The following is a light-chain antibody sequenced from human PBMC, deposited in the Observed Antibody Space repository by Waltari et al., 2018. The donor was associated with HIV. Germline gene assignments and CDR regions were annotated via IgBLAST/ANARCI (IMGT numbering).Light chain of an antibody. CDR1: NIGRKS. V-gene: IGLV3-21*02. J-gene: IGLJ2*01. CDR2: DDS. Sequence: SYVLTQPPSVSVAPGQTARITCGGSNIGRKSVHWYQQMPGQAPVLVVYDDSDRPSGILERFSVSNSGNTATLTISRVEAGDEADYYCQVWDSSSDHPVFGGGTKLTVL. CDR3: QVWDSSSDHPV.